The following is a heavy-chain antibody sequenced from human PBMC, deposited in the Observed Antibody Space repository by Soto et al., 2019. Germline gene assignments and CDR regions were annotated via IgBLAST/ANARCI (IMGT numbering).Heavy chain of an antibody. D-gene: IGHD3-10*01. Sequence: QVQLVESGGGVVQPGRSLRLSCAASGFTFSDYIMHWVRQAPGEGLEWVAMVLHDGNNKYYADSVKGRFTISRDNSKNTLYLQMNILRTEDTAMYYCARDDEDGSYCDLGYWGQGTLVTVSS. CDR2: VLHDGNNK. CDR1: GFTFSDYI. CDR3: ARDDEDGSYCDLGY. J-gene: IGHJ4*02. V-gene: IGHV3-30-3*01.